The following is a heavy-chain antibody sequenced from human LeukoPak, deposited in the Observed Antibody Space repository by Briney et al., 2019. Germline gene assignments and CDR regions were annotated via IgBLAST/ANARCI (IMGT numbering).Heavy chain of an antibody. CDR2: IKSISDGGAR. V-gene: IGHV3-15*01. CDR3: TTDYTSGNPY. D-gene: IGHD3-10*01. Sequence: GGSLRLSCAASGFTFSSYSMNWVRQAPGKGLEWVGRIKSISDGGARDYAATVKVRFTISRDDSKNILYLQMNSLKTEDTAVYYCTTDYTSGNPYWGQGTLVTVSS. J-gene: IGHJ4*02. CDR1: GFTFSSYS.